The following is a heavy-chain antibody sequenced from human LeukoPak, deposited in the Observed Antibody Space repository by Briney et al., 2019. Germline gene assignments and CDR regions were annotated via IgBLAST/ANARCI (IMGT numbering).Heavy chain of an antibody. CDR2: IYYSGST. J-gene: IGHJ4*02. CDR3: ARHRYCSGGSCYSFDY. CDR1: VGSFSGYY. V-gene: IGHV4-59*08. Sequence: PSETLSLTCAVYVGSFSGYYRSWIRQPPGKGLEWIGYIYYSGSTNYNPSLKSRVTISVDTSKNQFSLKLSSVTAADTAVYYCARHRYCSGGSCYSFDYWGQGTLVTVSS. D-gene: IGHD2-15*01.